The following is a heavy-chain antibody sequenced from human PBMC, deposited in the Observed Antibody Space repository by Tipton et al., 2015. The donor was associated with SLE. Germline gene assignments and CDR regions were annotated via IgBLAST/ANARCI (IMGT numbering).Heavy chain of an antibody. J-gene: IGHJ3*02. CDR1: GGSFSGYY. CDR3: AREMYNIAALHDPFDI. D-gene: IGHD6-6*01. Sequence: LRLSCAVYGGSFSGYYWSWIRQPPGKGLEWIGEINHSGSTNYNPSLKSRVTISLDTSKNQFSLQLNSVTAADTAVYYCAREMYNIAALHDPFDIWGQGTMVTVSS. CDR2: INHSGST. V-gene: IGHV4-34*01.